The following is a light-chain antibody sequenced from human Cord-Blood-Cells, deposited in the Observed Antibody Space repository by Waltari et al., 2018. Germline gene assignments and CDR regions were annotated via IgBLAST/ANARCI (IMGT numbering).Light chain of an antibody. V-gene: IGLV2-11*01. Sequence: QSALTQPRSVSGSTGPSVTIPCTGTSSDVGGSNYVSWYQQHPGKAPKLMTYDVSKRPSGVPDRFSGSKSGNTASLTISGLQAEDEADYYCCSYAGSYTGVFGGGTKLTVL. CDR3: CSYAGSYTGV. J-gene: IGLJ2*01. CDR1: SSDVGGSNY. CDR2: DVS.